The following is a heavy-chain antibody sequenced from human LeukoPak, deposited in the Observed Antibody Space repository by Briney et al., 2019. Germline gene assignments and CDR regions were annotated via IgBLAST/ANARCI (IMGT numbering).Heavy chain of an antibody. J-gene: IGHJ4*02. CDR3: ARAGIWSYLDY. CDR2: IYSGGST. CDR1: GFTVSINY. V-gene: IGHV3-53*01. D-gene: IGHD3-3*01. Sequence: PGGSLRLSCAASGFTVSINYMSWVRQAPGKGLEWVSIIYSGGSTYYADSVKGRFTISRDNSKNTLYLQMNSLRAEDTAVYYCARAGIWSYLDYWGQGALVTVSS.